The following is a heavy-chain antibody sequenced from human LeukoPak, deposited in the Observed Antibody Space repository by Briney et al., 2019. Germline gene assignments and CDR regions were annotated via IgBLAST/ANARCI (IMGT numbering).Heavy chain of an antibody. CDR1: GYTFTGYY. J-gene: IGHJ4*02. Sequence: ASVKVSCNASGYTFTGYYMHRVRQPPGQGLEWMGWINPNSGGTNYAQKFQGRVTTTTDTSTSRAYMELSRLRSDDTAVYYCTSGEFDGGVYYYLYYCGERTLGTVSS. D-gene: IGHD3-22*01. CDR3: TSGEFDGGVYYYLYY. CDR2: INPNSGGT. V-gene: IGHV1-2*02.